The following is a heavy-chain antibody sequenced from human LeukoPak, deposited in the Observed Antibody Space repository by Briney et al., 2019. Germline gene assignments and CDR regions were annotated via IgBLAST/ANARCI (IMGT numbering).Heavy chain of an antibody. Sequence: GGSLRLSCAASGFTFSSYGMHWVRQAPGKGLEWVSVIYSGGTTNYADSVKGRFTISRDNSKNTLFLQMNSLRAEDTAVYYCARGGYSSSWYHSDYWGQGTLVTVSS. D-gene: IGHD6-13*01. V-gene: IGHV3-NL1*01. CDR1: GFTFSSYG. J-gene: IGHJ4*02. CDR2: IYSGGTT. CDR3: ARGGYSSSWYHSDY.